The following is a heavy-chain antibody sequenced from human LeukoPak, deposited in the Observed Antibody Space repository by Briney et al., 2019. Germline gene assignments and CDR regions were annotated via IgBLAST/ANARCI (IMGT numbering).Heavy chain of an antibody. Sequence: PSETLSLTCAVYGGSFSGYYWSWIRQPPGKGLEWIGEINHSGSTNYNPSLKSRVTISVDTYKNQFSLKLSSVTAADTAVYYCARRSGSLLKKGAFDIWGQGTMVTVSS. CDR3: ARRSGSLLKKGAFDI. CDR1: GGSFSGYY. J-gene: IGHJ3*02. D-gene: IGHD1-26*01. V-gene: IGHV4-34*01. CDR2: INHSGST.